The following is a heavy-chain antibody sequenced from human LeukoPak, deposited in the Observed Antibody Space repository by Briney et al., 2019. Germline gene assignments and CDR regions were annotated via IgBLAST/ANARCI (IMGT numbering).Heavy chain of an antibody. J-gene: IGHJ4*02. Sequence: GASVKVSCKASGYTFSSFYMHWVRQAPGQGLEWMEIINPTGGSTSYAQKFQGRVTMTTDTSTSTVYMELSSLRSEDTAVYYCARDHSTGGNWGQGTLVTVSS. D-gene: IGHD2-8*02. CDR3: ARDHSTGGN. V-gene: IGHV1-46*01. CDR1: GYTFSSFY. CDR2: INPTGGST.